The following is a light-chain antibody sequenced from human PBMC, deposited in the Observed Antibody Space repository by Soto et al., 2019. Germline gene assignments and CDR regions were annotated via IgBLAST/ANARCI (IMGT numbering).Light chain of an antibody. CDR1: SRDIGNYNY. CDR2: EVT. J-gene: IGLJ1*01. CDR3: CNYGGCLYG. V-gene: IGLV2-14*01. Sequence: QSALTQPASVSGSPGQFITISCTGTSRDIGNYNYVSWYQHHPGKAPKLMIYEVTSRPSGVSDRFSGSKSGMTASLTISGLQPEDEGDCYSCNYGGCLYGLGTGTKVTVL.